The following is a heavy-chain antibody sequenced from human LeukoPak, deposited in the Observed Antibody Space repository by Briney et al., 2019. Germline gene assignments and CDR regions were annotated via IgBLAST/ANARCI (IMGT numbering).Heavy chain of an antibody. J-gene: IGHJ4*02. CDR1: GFTFSSYA. V-gene: IGHV3-23*01. D-gene: IGHD5-18*01. CDR2: ISGSGGST. CDR3: ARELRGPGGYSYGPFDY. Sequence: GGSLRLSCAASGFTFSSYAMSWVRQAPGKGLEWVSAISGSGGSTYYADSVKGRFTISRDNSKNTLYLQMNSLRAEDTAVYYCARELRGPGGYSYGPFDYWGQGTLVTVSS.